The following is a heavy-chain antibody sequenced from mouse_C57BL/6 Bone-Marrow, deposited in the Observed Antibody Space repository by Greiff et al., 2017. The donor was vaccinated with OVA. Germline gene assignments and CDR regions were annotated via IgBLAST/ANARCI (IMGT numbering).Heavy chain of an antibody. J-gene: IGHJ4*01. CDR3: ARVGDDDGFVYAMDY. V-gene: IGHV1-85*01. CDR1: GYTFTSYD. D-gene: IGHD2-3*01. CDR2: IYPRDGST. Sequence: VQLQQSGPELVKPGASVKLSCKASGYTFTSYDINWVKQRPGQGLEWIGWIYPRDGSTKYNEKFKGKAILTVDKSSSTAYMEIHSLTSEDAAVYFCARVGDDDGFVYAMDYWGQGTSVTVSS.